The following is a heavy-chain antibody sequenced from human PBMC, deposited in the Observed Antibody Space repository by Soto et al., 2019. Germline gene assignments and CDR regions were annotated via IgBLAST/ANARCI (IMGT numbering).Heavy chain of an antibody. V-gene: IGHV4-59*01. Sequence: LSLTCTVSGGSMRNYFWTWIRQPPGKGLEWIGYIHYSGTTSFFPSYNPSLRSRVTISEDTSKNQFSLKLLSVTTADTAVYFCAAGEASSRNLAPYYLDFWGQGTLVTVSS. D-gene: IGHD6-13*01. J-gene: IGHJ4*02. CDR1: GGSMRNYF. CDR2: IHYSGTT. CDR3: AAGEASSRNLAPYYLDF.